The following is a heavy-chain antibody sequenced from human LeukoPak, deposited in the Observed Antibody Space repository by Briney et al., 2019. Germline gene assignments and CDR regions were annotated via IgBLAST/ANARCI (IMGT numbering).Heavy chain of an antibody. CDR1: GDSISSSKYY. D-gene: IGHD2-8*02. V-gene: IGHV4-39*01. J-gene: IGHJ4*02. CDR3: ASGLAVGGVPDC. Sequence: SGTLSLTCSVSGDSISSSKYYWGWVRQSPGKGLESIGGFYYSGNTYHTPSLKSRVTVSVDTAKNQFSLKMTSVTAADTAVYYCASGLAVGGVPDCWGQGTLVTVSS. CDR2: FYYSGNT.